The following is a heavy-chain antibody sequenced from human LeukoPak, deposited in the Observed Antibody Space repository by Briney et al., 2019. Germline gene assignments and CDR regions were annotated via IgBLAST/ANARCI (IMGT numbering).Heavy chain of an antibody. CDR1: GGSISSYY. CDR3: ARVSSSWPHYYFDY. Sequence: SETLSLTCTVSGGSISSYYWSWIRQPPGKGLEWIGYIYYSGSTNYNPSLKSRVTISVDTSKNQFSLKLNSVTAADTAVYYCARVSSSWPHYYFDYWGQGTRVTASS. V-gene: IGHV4-59*12. J-gene: IGHJ4*02. CDR2: IYYSGST. D-gene: IGHD6-13*01.